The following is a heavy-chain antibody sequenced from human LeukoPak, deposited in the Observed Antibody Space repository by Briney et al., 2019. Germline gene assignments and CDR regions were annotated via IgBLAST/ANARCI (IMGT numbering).Heavy chain of an antibody. CDR3: ARGGYCSSTSCLGFDY. J-gene: IGHJ4*02. V-gene: IGHV4-30-2*01. D-gene: IGHD2-2*01. Sequence: PSQTLSLTCAVSGVSISSGGYSWRWIRQPPGKGLEWIGYIYHSGSTYYNPSLKSRVTISVDRSKNQFSLKLSSVTAADTAVYYCARGGYCSSTSCLGFDYWGQGTLVTVSS. CDR1: GVSISSGGYS. CDR2: IYHSGST.